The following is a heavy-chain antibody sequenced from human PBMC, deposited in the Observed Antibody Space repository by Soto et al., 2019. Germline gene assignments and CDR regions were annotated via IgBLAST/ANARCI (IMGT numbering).Heavy chain of an antibody. V-gene: IGHV3-23*01. CDR2: ISGSGGST. Sequence: GGSLRLSCAASGFTFSSYAMSWVRQAPGKGLEWVSAISGSGGSTYYADSVKGRFTISRDNSKNTLYLQMNSLRAEDTAVYYCAKEGIAAPPLYYYYGMDVWGQGTTVTVSS. J-gene: IGHJ6*02. CDR1: GFTFSSYA. CDR3: AKEGIAAPPLYYYYGMDV. D-gene: IGHD6-13*01.